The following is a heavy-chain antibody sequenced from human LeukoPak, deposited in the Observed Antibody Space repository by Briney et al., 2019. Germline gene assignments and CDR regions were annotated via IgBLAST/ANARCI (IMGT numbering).Heavy chain of an antibody. CDR2: INANSGNT. CDR3: ARDVGVTRFDP. Sequence: ASVKVSCKASGNTFSNYGFSWVRQAPGQGLEWMGWINANSGNTDYAQNFQGRVTLTTDTSTNAAYMELRSLTSDDTAVYYCARDVGVTRFDPWGQGTPVTVSS. CDR1: GNTFSNYG. V-gene: IGHV1-18*01. D-gene: IGHD3-22*01. J-gene: IGHJ5*02.